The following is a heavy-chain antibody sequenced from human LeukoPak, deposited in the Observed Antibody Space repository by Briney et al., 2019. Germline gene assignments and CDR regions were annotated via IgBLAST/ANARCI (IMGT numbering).Heavy chain of an antibody. CDR1: GFTFSSYA. Sequence: GGSLRLSCAASGFTFSSYAMSWVRQAPGKGLEWVSGISGSGDDTYYAASVKGRFTVSRDTSKNTLYLQMNSLRAEDTAVYYCAKDPLNTVMVSPTFDYWGQGTLVTVSS. D-gene: IGHD5-18*01. CDR3: AKDPLNTVMVSPTFDY. J-gene: IGHJ4*02. V-gene: IGHV3-23*01. CDR2: ISGSGDDT.